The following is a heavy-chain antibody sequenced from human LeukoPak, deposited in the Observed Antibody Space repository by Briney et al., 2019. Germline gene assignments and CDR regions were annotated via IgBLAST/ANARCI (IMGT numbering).Heavy chain of an antibody. CDR3: ARFGPYGDYVNWFDP. CDR2: INHSGST. Sequence: PSETLSLTCAVYGGSFSGYYWSWIRQPPGKGLEWIGEINHSGSTNYNPSLKSRVTISADTSKNQFSLKLSSVTAADTAVYYCARFGPYGDYVNWFDPWGQGTLVTVSS. V-gene: IGHV4-34*01. D-gene: IGHD4-17*01. J-gene: IGHJ5*02. CDR1: GGSFSGYY.